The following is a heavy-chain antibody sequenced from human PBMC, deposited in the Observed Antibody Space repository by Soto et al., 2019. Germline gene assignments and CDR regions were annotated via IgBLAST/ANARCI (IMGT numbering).Heavy chain of an antibody. CDR3: ARDRGPSSGYYPYWFDP. CDR2: IIPIFGTA. J-gene: IGHJ5*02. CDR1: GGTFSSYA. D-gene: IGHD3-22*01. V-gene: IGHV1-69*12. Sequence: QVQLVQSGAEVKKPGSSVKVSCKASGGTFSSYAISWVRQAPGQGLEWMGEIIPIFGTANYAQKFQGRVTINADESTSTAYMELRSLRSEDTAVYYWARDRGPSSGYYPYWFDPWGQGTLVTVSS.